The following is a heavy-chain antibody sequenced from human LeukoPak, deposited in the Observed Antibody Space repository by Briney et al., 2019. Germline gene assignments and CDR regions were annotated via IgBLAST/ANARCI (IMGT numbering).Heavy chain of an antibody. V-gene: IGHV3-23*01. Sequence: GGSLRLSCVASGFTFHTYAMVWVRQAPGKGLEWVSTISGSGQSTYYADSVKDRFSISRDNSRNTLFLQMDGLRPEDTTTYYCAKNLGGVAAASDYWGQGTVVTVSS. CDR3: AKNLGGVAAASDY. CDR1: GFTFHTYA. D-gene: IGHD6-13*01. J-gene: IGHJ4*02. CDR2: ISGSGQST.